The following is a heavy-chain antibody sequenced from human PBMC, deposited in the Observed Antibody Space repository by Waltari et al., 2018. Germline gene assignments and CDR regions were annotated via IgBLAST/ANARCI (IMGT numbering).Heavy chain of an antibody. CDR2: FDPEDGET. D-gene: IGHD3-22*01. J-gene: IGHJ4*02. CDR1: GYTLTELS. V-gene: IGHV1-24*01. CDR3: ATAVEDYDSSGYQYYFDY. Sequence: QVQLVQSGAEVKKPGASVKVSCKVSGYTLTELSMHWVRQAPGKGLEWMGGFDPEDGETIYAQKFQGRVTMTEDTSTDTAYMELSSLRSEDTAVYYCATAVEDYDSSGYQYYFDYWGQGTLVTVSS.